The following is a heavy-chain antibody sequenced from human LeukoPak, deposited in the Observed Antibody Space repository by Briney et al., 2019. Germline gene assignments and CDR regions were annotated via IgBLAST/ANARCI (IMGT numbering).Heavy chain of an antibody. CDR2: INPYNGNT. CDR3: ARERSGWFFSN. D-gene: IGHD6-19*01. V-gene: IGHV1-18*01. Sequence: EASVKVSCKASRYSFTSYGITWVRQAPGQGHEWMGWINPYNGNTNYAQKLQGRVTMTTDTSTSTAYMDLRSLRSDDTAVYYCARERSGWFFSNWGQGTLVTVSS. CDR1: RYSFTSYG. J-gene: IGHJ4*02.